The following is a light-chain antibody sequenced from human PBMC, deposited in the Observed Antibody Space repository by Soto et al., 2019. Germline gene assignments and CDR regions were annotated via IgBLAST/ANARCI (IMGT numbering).Light chain of an antibody. CDR1: QSVSGY. CDR2: ADS. J-gene: IGKJ5*01. CDR3: QQRYNWPIT. Sequence: EIVLTQSPATLSLSPGERATLCCRASQSVSGYIGWYQQKPGQAPRLLIYADSNRATGIPARFSGSGSGTDFTLTISSLEPEDCSVYYCQQRYNWPITFGQGTRLEIK. V-gene: IGKV3-11*01.